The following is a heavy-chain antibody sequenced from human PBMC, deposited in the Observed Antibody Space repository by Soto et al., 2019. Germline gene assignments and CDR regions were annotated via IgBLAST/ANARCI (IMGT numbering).Heavy chain of an antibody. CDR1: GDSVSSNSAA. CDR3: ARDRGYNFPFDI. V-gene: IGHV6-1*01. D-gene: IGHD5-18*01. CDR2: TYYRSKWYN. Sequence: SQTLSLTCAISGDSVSSNSAAWHWLRQSPSRGLEWLGRTYYRSKWYNDYAVSVKSRITINPDTSKSQFSLHLNSVTPEDTAVYYCARDRGYNFPFDIWGQGTMVTVSS. J-gene: IGHJ3*02.